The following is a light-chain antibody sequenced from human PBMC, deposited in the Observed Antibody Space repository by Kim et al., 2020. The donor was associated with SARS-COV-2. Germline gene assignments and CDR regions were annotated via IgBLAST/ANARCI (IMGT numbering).Light chain of an antibody. CDR3: ATWDDDVHGRV. CDR1: TSNIGSNT. J-gene: IGLJ2*01. V-gene: IGLV1-44*01. CDR2: KDD. Sequence: GQRAPISCSGGTSNIGSNTVNWYQQFPGSAPQILIFKDDQRHSGVPDRFSASKSGASASLAISVLQSEDEALYFCATWDDDVHGRVFGGGTQLTVL.